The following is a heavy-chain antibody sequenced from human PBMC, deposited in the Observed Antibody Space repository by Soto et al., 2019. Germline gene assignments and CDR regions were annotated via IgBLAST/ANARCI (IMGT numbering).Heavy chain of an antibody. CDR3: ARVIGGYCSSTSCYKYYYGMDV. V-gene: IGHV4-4*07. Sequence: SETVSGTCTDPGGSISSYYWSWIRQPAGKGLEWIGRIYTSGSTNYNPSLKSRVTMSVDTSKNQFSLKLSSVTAADTAVYYCARVIGGYCSSTSCYKYYYGMDVWGQGTTVTVSS. D-gene: IGHD2-2*02. CDR2: IYTSGST. CDR1: GGSISSYY. J-gene: IGHJ6*02.